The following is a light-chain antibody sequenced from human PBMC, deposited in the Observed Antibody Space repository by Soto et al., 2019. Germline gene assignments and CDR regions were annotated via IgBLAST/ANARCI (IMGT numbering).Light chain of an antibody. CDR3: CSYTSSTNYV. J-gene: IGLJ1*01. Sequence: QSVLTQPAAVSGSPGQLITISCTGTSSDVSIYNYVSWYQQHPGKAPKLMISEVSNRPSGVSNRFSGAKSGNTASLTISGLQVEAEADYYCCSYTSSTNYVFGAGTKVTVL. V-gene: IGLV2-14*01. CDR1: SSDVSIYNY. CDR2: EVS.